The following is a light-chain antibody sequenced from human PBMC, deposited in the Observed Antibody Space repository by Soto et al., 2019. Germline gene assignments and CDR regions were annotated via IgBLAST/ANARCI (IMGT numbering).Light chain of an antibody. CDR3: QQYDRSPRT. Sequence: EIVLTQSPGTLSLSPGERATLSCRASQSVGNSYLAWYQQKPGQAPRLLIYDVSNRATGIPDRFSGSGFGTDFTLTISRLEPEDFAVYYCQQYDRSPRTFGQGTKVEIK. CDR1: QSVGNSY. CDR2: DVS. J-gene: IGKJ1*01. V-gene: IGKV3-20*01.